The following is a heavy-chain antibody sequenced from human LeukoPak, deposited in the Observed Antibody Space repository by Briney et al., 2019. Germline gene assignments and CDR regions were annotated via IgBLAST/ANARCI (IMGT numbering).Heavy chain of an antibody. CDR1: GFNFDRYT. V-gene: IGHV3-43*01. D-gene: IGHD5-18*01. J-gene: IGHJ4*02. Sequence: GSLRLSCATSGFNFDRYTIHWVRQAPGKGLEWVSLAGWAGGTTYYSDSVRGRFTISRDSGKNSVYLQMNSLTTDDTAFYFCAKELDTMFFDYWGQGALVTVSS. CDR3: AKELDTMFFDY. CDR2: AGWAGGTT.